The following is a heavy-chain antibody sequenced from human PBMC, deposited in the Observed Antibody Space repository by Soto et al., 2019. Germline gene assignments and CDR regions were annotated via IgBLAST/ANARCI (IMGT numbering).Heavy chain of an antibody. J-gene: IGHJ6*02. Sequence: QVQVVQSGDEVKKPGASVKVSCKASGYTFTNYGFSWVRQAPGQGLEWMGWISGYNGNTKYAEKFQGRVTMTTDTSTSTAHMELRSLRSDDTALYYWAREGQAPYYYYGMDVWGQGTAVTVSS. CDR2: ISGYNGNT. CDR3: AREGQAPYYYYGMDV. V-gene: IGHV1-18*01. CDR1: GYTFTNYG.